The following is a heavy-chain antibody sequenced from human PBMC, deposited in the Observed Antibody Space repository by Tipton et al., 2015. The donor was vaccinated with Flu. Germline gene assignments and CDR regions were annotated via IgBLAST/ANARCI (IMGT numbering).Heavy chain of an antibody. CDR1: GGSISSYY. CDR3: ARRDYSNYVSQPKNWFDL. V-gene: IGHV4-59*08. J-gene: IGHJ5*02. D-gene: IGHD4-11*01. CDR2: IFHSGNN. Sequence: TLSLTCTVSGGSISSYYWGWIRQPPGKGLEWIGNIFHSGNNYYNPSLKSRVTISVDTSKNQFSLKLSSVTASDTAVCYCARRDYSNYVSQPKNWFDLWGQGILVTVSA.